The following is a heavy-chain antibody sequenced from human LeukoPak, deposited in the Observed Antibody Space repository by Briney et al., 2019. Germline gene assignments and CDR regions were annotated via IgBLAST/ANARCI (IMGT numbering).Heavy chain of an antibody. V-gene: IGHV4-39*07. CDR3: ARFRYSYYYYYGMDV. CDR1: GGSISSSSSY. J-gene: IGHJ6*02. Sequence: PSETLSLTCTVSGGSISSSSSYWGWIRQPPGKGLEWIGSIYYSGSTYYNPSLKSRVTISVDTSKNQFSLKLSSVTAADTAVYYCARFRYSYYYYYGMDVWGQGTTVTVSS. CDR2: IYYSGST. D-gene: IGHD5-18*01.